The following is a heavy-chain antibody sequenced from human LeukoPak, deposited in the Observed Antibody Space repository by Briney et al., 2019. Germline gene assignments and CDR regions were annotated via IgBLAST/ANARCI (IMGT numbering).Heavy chain of an antibody. CDR1: GFTFSSYE. D-gene: IGHD4-17*01. V-gene: IGHV3-48*03. CDR3: ARASAYGAYFDY. J-gene: IGHJ4*02. Sequence: GGSLRLSCAASGFTFSSYEMNWVRQAPGKGLEWVSYISSSGSTIYYADSVKGRFTISRDNAKNSLYPQMNSLRAEDTAVYYCARASAYGAYFDYWGQGTLVTVSS. CDR2: ISSSGSTI.